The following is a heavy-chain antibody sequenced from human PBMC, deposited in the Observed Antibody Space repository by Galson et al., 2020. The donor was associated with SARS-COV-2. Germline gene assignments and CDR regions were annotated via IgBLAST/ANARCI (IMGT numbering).Heavy chain of an antibody. D-gene: IGHD6-13*01. CDR1: GFTFSGYL. Sequence: GESLKISCAASGFTFSGYLMSWIRQSPGKKLEVVANIRHDASETFYVDSVKGRFTISRDNAKNSLYLQMNSLRAEDTAVYYCMTPTRGQQLPVGTFWGQGTLVTVSS. J-gene: IGHJ4*02. CDR2: IRHDASET. V-gene: IGHV3-7*05. CDR3: MTPTRGQQLPVGTF.